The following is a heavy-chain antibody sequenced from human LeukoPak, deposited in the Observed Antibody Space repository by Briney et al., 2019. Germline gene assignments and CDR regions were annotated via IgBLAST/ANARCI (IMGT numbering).Heavy chain of an antibody. Sequence: SETLSLTCTVSGDSINTITYYWGWIRQPPGKGLEWIGSIYSSGSTYYSPSLQRRVTISLDTSKNHFSLNLSSVTAADTAVYYCAREMVSYESSGFFDYWGQGILVTVSS. CDR2: IYSSGST. D-gene: IGHD3-22*01. J-gene: IGHJ4*02. CDR1: GDSINTITYY. CDR3: AREMVSYESSGFFDY. V-gene: IGHV4-39*07.